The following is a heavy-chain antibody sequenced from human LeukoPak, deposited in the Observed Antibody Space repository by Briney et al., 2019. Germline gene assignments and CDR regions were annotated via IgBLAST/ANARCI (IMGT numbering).Heavy chain of an antibody. CDR1: GYTFTSYD. V-gene: IGHV1-8*01. D-gene: IGHD5-12*01. J-gene: IGHJ4*02. Sequence: ASVNVSCRASGYTFTSYDIFWVRQAPGQGLEWMGWMSPNSGSTGSAQKFQGRITMTRDTSISTAYMELSSLRSDDTAVYFCARDRGTAYDAAGGYWGQGTLVTVSS. CDR2: MSPNSGST. CDR3: ARDRGTAYDAAGGY.